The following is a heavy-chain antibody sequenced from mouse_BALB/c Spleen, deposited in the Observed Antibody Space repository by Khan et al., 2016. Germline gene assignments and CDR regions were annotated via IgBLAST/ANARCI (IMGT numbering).Heavy chain of an antibody. J-gene: IGHJ3*01. D-gene: IGHD2-4*01. CDR3: ARSEIRGDGAY. CDR2: IYPGDGGA. CDR1: AYTFTNSC. V-gene: IGHV1-87*01. Sequence: VQLQESGAELARPGACVKVSCKASAYTFTNSCMRWVKQRPGQGLAWIGAIYPGDGGARDSRKFKAKATLTADDCCSIASMQLSSLASEDSAVYSGARSEIRGDGAYWGQ.